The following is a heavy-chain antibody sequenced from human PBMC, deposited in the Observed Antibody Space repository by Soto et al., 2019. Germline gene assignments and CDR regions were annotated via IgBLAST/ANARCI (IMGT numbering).Heavy chain of an antibody. CDR1: GFTFSSYA. CDR3: ARDGKYYYDSSGYYYADAFDI. D-gene: IGHD3-22*01. Sequence: GGSLRLSCAASGFTFSSYAMHWVRQAPGKGLEWVAVISYDGSNKYYADSVKGRFTISRDNSKNTLYLQMNSLRAKDTAVYYCARDGKYYYDSSGYYYADAFDIWGQGTMVTVSS. V-gene: IGHV3-30-3*01. CDR2: ISYDGSNK. J-gene: IGHJ3*02.